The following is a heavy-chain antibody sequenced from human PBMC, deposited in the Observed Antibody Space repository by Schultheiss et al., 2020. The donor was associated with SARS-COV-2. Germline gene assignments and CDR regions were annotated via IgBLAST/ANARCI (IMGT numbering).Heavy chain of an antibody. J-gene: IGHJ5*02. D-gene: IGHD6-19*01. CDR3: ARGIAVAGINWFDP. Sequence: SETLSLTCTVSGGSISNFYWSWIRQPAGKGLEWIGRIYTSGSTNYNPSLKSRVTMSVDTSKNQFSLKLSSVTAADTAVYYCARGIAVAGINWFDPWGQGTLVTVSS. CDR1: GGSISNFY. V-gene: IGHV4-4*07. CDR2: IYTSGST.